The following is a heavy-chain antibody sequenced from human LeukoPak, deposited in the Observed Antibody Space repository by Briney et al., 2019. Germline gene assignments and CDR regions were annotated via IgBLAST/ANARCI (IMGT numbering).Heavy chain of an antibody. CDR2: INPNSGGT. Sequence: RASVKVSCKASGYTFTGYYMHWVRQAPGQGLEWMGRINPNSGGTNYAQKFQGRVTITRDTSISTAYMELSRLRSDDTAVYYCARPKYYYDSSGQHYYFDYWGQGTLVTVSS. V-gene: IGHV1-2*06. CDR1: GYTFTGYY. CDR3: ARPKYYYDSSGQHYYFDY. J-gene: IGHJ4*02. D-gene: IGHD3-22*01.